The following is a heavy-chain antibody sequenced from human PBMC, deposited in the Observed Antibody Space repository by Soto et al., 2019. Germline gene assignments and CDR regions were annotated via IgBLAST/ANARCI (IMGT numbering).Heavy chain of an antibody. J-gene: IGHJ5*02. V-gene: IGHV1-18*01. CDR2: ISAYNGNT. D-gene: IGHD3-22*01. CDR1: GYTFTSYG. Sequence: ASVKVSCKASGYTFTSYGISWGRQAPGQGLEWMGWISAYNGNTNYAQKLQGRVTMNTDTSTSTAYMELSSLRSDDTAVYYCARQIEGSYYYDSSGYYWFDPWGQGTLVTVSS. CDR3: ARQIEGSYYYDSSGYYWFDP.